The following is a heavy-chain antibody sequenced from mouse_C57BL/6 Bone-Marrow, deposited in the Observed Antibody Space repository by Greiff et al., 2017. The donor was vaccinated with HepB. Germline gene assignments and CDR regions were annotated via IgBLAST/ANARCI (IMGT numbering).Heavy chain of an antibody. V-gene: IGHV7-3*01. CDR1: GFTFTDYY. CDR2: IRNKANGYTT. Sequence: EVKLMESGGGLVQPGGSLSLSCAASGFTFTDYYMSWVRQPPGKALEWLGFIRNKANGYTTEYSASVKGRFTISRDNSQSILYLQMNALRAEDSDTYYCARGTLLTMDYWGQGTSVTVSS. J-gene: IGHJ4*01. D-gene: IGHD2-1*01. CDR3: ARGTLLTMDY.